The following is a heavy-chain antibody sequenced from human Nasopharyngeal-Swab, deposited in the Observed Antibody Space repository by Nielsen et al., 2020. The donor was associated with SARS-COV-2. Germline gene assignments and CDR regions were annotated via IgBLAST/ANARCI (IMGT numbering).Heavy chain of an antibody. CDR1: GFTFSSYW. CDR2: IKQDGSEK. J-gene: IGHJ4*02. V-gene: IGHV3-7*03. CDR3: AKKAPGVGQLWYDY. Sequence: GESLKISCAASGFTFSSYWMSWVRQAPGKGLEWVANIKQDGSEKYYVDSVKGRFTISRDNSKNTLYLQMNSLRAEDTAVYYCAKKAPGVGQLWYDYWGQGTLVTVSS. D-gene: IGHD5-18*01.